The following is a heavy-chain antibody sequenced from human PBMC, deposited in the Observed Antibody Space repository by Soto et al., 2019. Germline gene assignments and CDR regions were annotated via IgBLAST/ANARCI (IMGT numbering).Heavy chain of an antibody. Sequence: EVQLVESGGGLVKPGGSLRLSCAASGFTFSSYSMNWVRQAPGKGLEWVSSISSSSSYIYYADSVKGRFTISRDNAKNSLYLQMNSLRAEDTAVYYCARPLSGGIGDWFDPWGQGTLVTVSS. V-gene: IGHV3-21*01. CDR2: ISSSSSYI. J-gene: IGHJ5*02. CDR3: ARPLSGGIGDWFDP. D-gene: IGHD2-15*01. CDR1: GFTFSSYS.